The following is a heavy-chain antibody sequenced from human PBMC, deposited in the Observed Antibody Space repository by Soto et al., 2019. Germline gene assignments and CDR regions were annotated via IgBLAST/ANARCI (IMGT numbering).Heavy chain of an antibody. CDR3: ARETDSSSAYFDY. V-gene: IGHV3-30-3*01. J-gene: IGHJ4*02. CDR1: GFTFSNYA. Sequence: GGSLRLSCAASGFTFSNYAMHWVRQAPGKGLEWVAVLSYDGSNKYYADSVKGRFTISRDNSKNTLYLQMNSLRAEDTAVYYCARETDSSSAYFDYWGQGTLVTVSS. D-gene: IGHD6-6*01. CDR2: LSYDGSNK.